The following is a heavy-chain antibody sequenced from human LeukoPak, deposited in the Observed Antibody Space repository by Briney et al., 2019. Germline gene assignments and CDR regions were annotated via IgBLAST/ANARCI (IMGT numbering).Heavy chain of an antibody. CDR1: GGSISSGDYY. J-gene: IGHJ3*02. D-gene: IGHD2-15*01. Sequence: SETLSLTCTVSGGSISSGDYYWSWIRQPPGKGREWIGYIYYSGSTYYNPSLKSRVTISVDTSKNQFSLKLSSVTAADTAVYYCARVRAYCSGGSCYSDAFDIWGQGTMVTVSS. CDR2: IYYSGST. CDR3: ARVRAYCSGGSCYSDAFDI. V-gene: IGHV4-30-4*08.